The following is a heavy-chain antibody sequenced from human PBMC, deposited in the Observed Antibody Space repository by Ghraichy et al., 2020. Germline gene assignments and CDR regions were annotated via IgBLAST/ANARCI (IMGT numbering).Heavy chain of an antibody. CDR1: GFTFSTYA. D-gene: IGHD1-26*01. J-gene: IGHJ4*02. V-gene: IGHV3-23*01. CDR3: AKSLKVGATYSVSDY. Sequence: LSLTCAASGFTFSTYAMSWVRQAPGKGLGWVSAITGSGGSTYYADSVKGRFTISRDNSKNTLYLQVNSLRAEDTAVYYCAKSLKVGATYSVSDYWGQGTLVTVSS. CDR2: ITGSGGST.